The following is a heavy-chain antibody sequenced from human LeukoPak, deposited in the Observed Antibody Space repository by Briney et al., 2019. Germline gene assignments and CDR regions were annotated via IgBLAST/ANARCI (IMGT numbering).Heavy chain of an antibody. Sequence: SETLSLTCTVSGASINSDTYYWGWIRQSPGKGLEWIGYIYYTGNTNYNPSLKSRVTMSVDTSKNKFSLTLASVTAADTAVYYCARDRYYYDSSGYSLFDYWGQGTLVTVSS. J-gene: IGHJ4*02. CDR1: GASINSDTYY. CDR3: ARDRYYYDSSGYSLFDY. D-gene: IGHD3-22*01. CDR2: IYYTGNT. V-gene: IGHV4-61*01.